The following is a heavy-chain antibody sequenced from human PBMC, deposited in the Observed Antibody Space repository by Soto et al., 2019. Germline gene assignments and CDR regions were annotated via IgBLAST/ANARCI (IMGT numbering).Heavy chain of an antibody. J-gene: IGHJ6*02. CDR2: IYYSGST. V-gene: IGHV4-59*01. CDR3: ARSRDYYGSGTYDYYYYYGMDV. CDR1: GGTISSYY. D-gene: IGHD3-10*01. Sequence: PSEPMSLTCTVSGGTISSYYWSWIRQTPGKGLEWIGYIYYSGSTNYNPSLKSRVTISVDTSKNQFSLKLSSVTAADTAVYYCARSRDYYGSGTYDYYYYYGMDVWGQGTTVTVSS.